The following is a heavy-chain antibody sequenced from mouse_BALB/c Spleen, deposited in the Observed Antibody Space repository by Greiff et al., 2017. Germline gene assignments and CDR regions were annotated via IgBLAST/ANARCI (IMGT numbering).Heavy chain of an antibody. CDR3: ARDTNYYGSSEAY. J-gene: IGHJ3*01. CDR1: GFTFSDYY. D-gene: IGHD1-1*01. Sequence: VQLKESGGGLVKPGGSLKLSCAASGFTFSDYYMYWVRQTPEKRLEWVATISDGGSYTYYPDSVKGRFTISRDNAKNNLYLQMSSLKSEDTAMYYCARDTNYYGSSEAYWGQGTLVTVSA. V-gene: IGHV5-4*02. CDR2: ISDGGSYT.